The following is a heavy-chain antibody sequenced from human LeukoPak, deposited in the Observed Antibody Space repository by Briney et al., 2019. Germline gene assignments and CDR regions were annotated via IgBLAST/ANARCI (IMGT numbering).Heavy chain of an antibody. V-gene: IGHV4-59*12. J-gene: IGHJ5*02. CDR3: ARPRTNYCSGGSCYSGWFDP. Sequence: PSETLSLTCTVSGGSISSYYWSWIRQPPGKGLEWVGYIYYSGSTNYNPSLKSRVTISVDTSKNQFSLKLSSVTAADTAVYYCARPRTNYCSGGSCYSGWFDPWGQGTLVTVSS. CDR2: IYYSGST. D-gene: IGHD2-15*01. CDR1: GGSISSYY.